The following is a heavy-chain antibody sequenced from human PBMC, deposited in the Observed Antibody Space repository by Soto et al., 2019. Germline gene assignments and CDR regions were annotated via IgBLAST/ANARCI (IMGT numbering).Heavy chain of an antibody. Sequence: EVQLVESGGGVVRPGGSLRLSCAASGFTFDDYGMSWVRQAPGKGLEWVSGINWNGGSTGYADSVKGRFTISRDSAKNSLYLQMNSLRAEDTALYYCARDQRPPPLWFGELAPRGGVDYWGQGTLVTVSS. D-gene: IGHD3-10*01. V-gene: IGHV3-20*04. CDR1: GFTFDDYG. CDR2: INWNGGST. J-gene: IGHJ4*02. CDR3: ARDQRPPPLWFGELAPRGGVDY.